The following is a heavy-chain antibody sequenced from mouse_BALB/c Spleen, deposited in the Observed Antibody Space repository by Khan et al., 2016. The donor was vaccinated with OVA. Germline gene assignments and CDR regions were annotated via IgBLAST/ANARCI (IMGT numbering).Heavy chain of an antibody. CDR2: INTYTGEP. Sequence: QIQLVQSGPELKKPGETVKISCKASGYTFTNYGMNWVKQAPGKGLKWMGWINTYTGEPTYADDFKGRFAFSLETSASTAYLQINNLKNEDTATYFCARPPYFYYVRGYWGKGTSVTVSS. D-gene: IGHD2-10*01. CDR1: GYTFTNYG. CDR3: ARPPYFYYVRGY. V-gene: IGHV9-3-1*01. J-gene: IGHJ4*01.